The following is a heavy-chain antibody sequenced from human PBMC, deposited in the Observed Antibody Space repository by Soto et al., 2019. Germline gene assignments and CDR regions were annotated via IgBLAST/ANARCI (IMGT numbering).Heavy chain of an antibody. CDR2: GYHSVSI. J-gene: IGHJ2*01. CDR1: GGSITDYY. Sequence: PSETLSLTCTVSGGSITDYYWSWIRQPPGKALEWIGYGYHSVSIHYNPSLKTRVTISVEPSENQFSLRLSSVTAADTAVYYCARAFAGFGAYWYFDLWGRGTLVTVSS. D-gene: IGHD3-16*01. CDR3: ARAFAGFGAYWYFDL. V-gene: IGHV4-59*01.